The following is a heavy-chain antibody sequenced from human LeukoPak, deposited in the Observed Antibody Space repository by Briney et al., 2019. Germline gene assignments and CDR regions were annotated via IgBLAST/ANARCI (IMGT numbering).Heavy chain of an antibody. CDR3: ARERAAAGTSYFDY. CDR1: RFTLRSDY. J-gene: IGHJ4*02. V-gene: IGHV3-53*04. D-gene: IGHD6-13*01. Sequence: PGGSLRLSCAAPRFTLRSDYISWVRHAPGKGLEWVSVIYSGGSTYYADTVKGRFTITRHNSKHTLYLQVNSLRAEDTAVYYCARERAAAGTSYFDYWGQGTLVTVSS. CDR2: IYSGGST.